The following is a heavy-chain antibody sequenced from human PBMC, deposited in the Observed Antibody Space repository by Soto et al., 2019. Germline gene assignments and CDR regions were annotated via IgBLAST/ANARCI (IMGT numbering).Heavy chain of an antibody. CDR2: INSDSSTI. Sequence: QVQLVESGGGLVKPAGSLRLSCAASGFTFSDYHMSWSRQAPGKGLECVSYINSDSSTIYYADTVKGRFTIPRDNAKNPMKLQMQSFGAEDTDVYYCARAAGCGRFDSWRQGTLVTVSS. CDR3: ARAAGCGRFDS. D-gene: IGHD6-19*01. J-gene: IGHJ5*01. V-gene: IGHV3-11*01. CDR1: GFTFSDYH.